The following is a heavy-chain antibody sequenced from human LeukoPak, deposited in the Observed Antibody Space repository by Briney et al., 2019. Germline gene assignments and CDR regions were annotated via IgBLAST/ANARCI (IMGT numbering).Heavy chain of an antibody. Sequence: SETLSLTCTVSGGSISGFYWSWIRQPPGKGLEWLGYVYNSGSTNYNPSLKSRVTISVDTSKSQFSLNLTSVTAADTAVYYCARDRCSGGSCSRFDPLGQGTLVTVSS. V-gene: IGHV4-59*01. CDR3: ARDRCSGGSCSRFDP. D-gene: IGHD2-15*01. CDR2: VYNSGST. CDR1: GGSISGFY. J-gene: IGHJ5*02.